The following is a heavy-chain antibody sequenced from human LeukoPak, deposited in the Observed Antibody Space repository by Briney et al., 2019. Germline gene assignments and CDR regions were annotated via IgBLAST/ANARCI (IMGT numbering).Heavy chain of an antibody. J-gene: IGHJ4*02. CDR3: ARGGRKTVAGTIDY. CDR2: ISSSSSYI. V-gene: IGHV3-21*01. Sequence: GGSLRLSCAASGFTFSNYAMNWVRQAPGKGLEWVSSISSSSSYIYYADSVKGRFTISRDNAKNSLYLQMNSLRAEDTAVYYCARGGRKTVAGTIDYWGQGTLVTVSS. CDR1: GFTFSNYA. D-gene: IGHD1-1*01.